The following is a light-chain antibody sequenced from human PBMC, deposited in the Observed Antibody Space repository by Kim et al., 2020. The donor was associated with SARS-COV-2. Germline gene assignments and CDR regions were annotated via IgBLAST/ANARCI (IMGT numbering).Light chain of an antibody. Sequence: QSVTISCTGTSSDVGGYNYVSWYQQHPGKAPKRMIYEVSKRPSGVPDRFSGSKSGNTASLTVSGLQAEDEADYYCSSYAGSNNFKVFGGGTQLTVL. V-gene: IGLV2-8*01. CDR1: SSDVGGYNY. J-gene: IGLJ3*02. CDR2: EVS. CDR3: SSYAGSNNFKV.